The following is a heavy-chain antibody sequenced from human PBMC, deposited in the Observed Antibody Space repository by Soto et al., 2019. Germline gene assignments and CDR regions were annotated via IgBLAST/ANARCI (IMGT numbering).Heavy chain of an antibody. J-gene: IGHJ4*02. V-gene: IGHV3-23*01. D-gene: IGHD3-22*01. CDR3: AKGHRAHYDSSGYSYYFDY. CDR1: GFTFSSYA. CDR2: ISGSGDSS. Sequence: GGSLRLSCAASGFTFSSYAMSWVRQAPGKGLEWVSAISGSGDSSYYADSVKGRFTISRDNSKNTLYLQMNSLRAEDTAVYYCAKGHRAHYDSSGYSYYFDYWGQGTLVTVSS.